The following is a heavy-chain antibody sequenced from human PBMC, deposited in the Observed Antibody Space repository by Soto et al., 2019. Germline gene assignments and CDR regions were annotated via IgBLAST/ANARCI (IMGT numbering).Heavy chain of an antibody. CDR1: GFTFSSYA. CDR2: ISYDGSNK. CDR3: ARDQAARTYYYYYGMDV. Sequence: QVQLVESGGGVVQPGRSLRLSCAASGFTFSSYAMHWVRQAPGKGLEWVAVISYDGSNKYYADSVKGRFTISRDNSKNTLYLQMNSLRAEDTAVYYCARDQAARTYYYYYGMDVWGQGTTVTVSS. J-gene: IGHJ6*02. V-gene: IGHV3-30-3*01. D-gene: IGHD6-6*01.